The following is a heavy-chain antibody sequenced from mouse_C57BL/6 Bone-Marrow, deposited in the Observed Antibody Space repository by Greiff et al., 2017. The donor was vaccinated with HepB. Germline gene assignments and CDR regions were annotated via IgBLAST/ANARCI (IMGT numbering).Heavy chain of an antibody. J-gene: IGHJ2*01. CDR3: TTGRLLRRRYC. CDR1: GYTFTDYE. CDR2: IDPETGGT. D-gene: IGHD2-3*01. Sequence: QVQLQQSGAELVRPGASVTLSCKASGYTFTDYEMHWVKQTPVHGLEWIGAIDPETGGTAYNQKFKGKAILTADKSSSTAYMELRSLTSEDSAVYYCTTGRLLRRRYCWGQGTTLTVSS. V-gene: IGHV1-15*01.